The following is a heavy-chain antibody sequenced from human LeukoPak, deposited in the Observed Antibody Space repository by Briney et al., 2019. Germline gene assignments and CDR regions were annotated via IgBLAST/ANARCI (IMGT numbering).Heavy chain of an antibody. D-gene: IGHD3-22*01. CDR2: INHSGST. J-gene: IGHJ5*02. V-gene: IGHV4-34*01. Sequence: PSETLSLTCAVYGGSFSGYYWSWIRQPPGKGLEWIGEINHSGSTNYNPSLKSRVTISIDTSKNQFSLKLTSVTAADTAVYYCARYRNYYDSSGYQNWFDPWGQGTLVTVSS. CDR3: ARYRNYYDSSGYQNWFDP. CDR1: GGSFSGYY.